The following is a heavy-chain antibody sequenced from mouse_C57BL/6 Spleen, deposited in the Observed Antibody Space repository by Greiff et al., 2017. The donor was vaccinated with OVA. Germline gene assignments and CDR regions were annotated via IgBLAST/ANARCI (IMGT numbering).Heavy chain of an antibody. D-gene: IGHD1-1*01. V-gene: IGHV1-64*01. J-gene: IGHJ3*01. CDR3: ARGGITTVVEAY. CDR2: IHPNSGST. CDR1: GYTFTSYW. Sequence: VQLQQPGAELVKPGASVKLSCKASGYTFTSYWMHWVKQTPGQGLEWIGMIHPNSGSTNYNEKLKSKATLTVDKSSSTAYMQLSSLTSEDSAVYYCARGGITTVVEAYWGQGTLVTVSA.